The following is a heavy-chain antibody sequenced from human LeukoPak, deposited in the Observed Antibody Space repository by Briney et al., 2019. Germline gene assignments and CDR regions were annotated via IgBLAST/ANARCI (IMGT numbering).Heavy chain of an antibody. Sequence: ASVKVSCKASGYTFTGYYMHWVRQAPGQGLEWMGWINPNSGGTNYAQKFQGWVTMTRDTSITTVYMELSRLGSDDTAVYYCARESLAADFHYWGQGTLVTVPS. V-gene: IGHV1-2*04. CDR2: INPNSGGT. D-gene: IGHD6-13*01. J-gene: IGHJ4*02. CDR3: ARESLAADFHY. CDR1: GYTFTGYY.